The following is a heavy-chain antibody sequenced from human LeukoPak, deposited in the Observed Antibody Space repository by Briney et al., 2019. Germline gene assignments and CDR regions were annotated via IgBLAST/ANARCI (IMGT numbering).Heavy chain of an antibody. CDR2: ISSSGSTI. Sequence: AGGSLRLSCAASGFTFSSYEMNWVRQAPGKGLEWVSYISSSGSTIYYADSAKGRFTISRDNAKNSLYLQMNSLRAEDTAVYYCARAGVEMATIIDYWGQGTLVTVSS. J-gene: IGHJ4*02. D-gene: IGHD5-24*01. CDR1: GFTFSSYE. V-gene: IGHV3-48*03. CDR3: ARAGVEMATIIDY.